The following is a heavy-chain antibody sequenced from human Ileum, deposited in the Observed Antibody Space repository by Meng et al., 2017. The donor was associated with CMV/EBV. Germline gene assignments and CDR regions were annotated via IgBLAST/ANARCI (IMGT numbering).Heavy chain of an antibody. V-gene: IGHV3-21*01. CDR3: ARDLADSSSYGLGFKY. CDR1: GFTFSSYS. D-gene: IGHD3-22*01. J-gene: IGHJ4*02. Sequence: SGFTFSSYSMNWVRLAPGKGLEWVSSISSSSSYIYYADSVKGRFTISRDNAKNSLYLQMNSLRVEDTAVYYCARDLADSSSYGLGFKYWGQGTLVTVSS. CDR2: ISSSSSYI.